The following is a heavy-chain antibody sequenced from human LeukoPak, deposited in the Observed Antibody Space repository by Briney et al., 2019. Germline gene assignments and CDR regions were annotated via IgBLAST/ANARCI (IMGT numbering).Heavy chain of an antibody. CDR3: ASLYPPSGSYSNFDF. J-gene: IGHJ4*02. V-gene: IGHV4-59*08. CDR2: IYYTGST. D-gene: IGHD1-26*01. CDR1: GFTFGDYA. Sequence: GSLRLSCTASGFTFGDYAMSWVRQAPGKGLEWIGYIYYTGSTKYNPSLKSRVTISVDTSKNQFPLKLSSVTAADTAVYYCASLYPPSGSYSNFDFWGQGTLVTVSS.